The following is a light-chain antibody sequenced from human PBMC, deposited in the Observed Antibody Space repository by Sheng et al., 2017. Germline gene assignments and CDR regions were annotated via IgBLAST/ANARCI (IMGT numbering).Light chain of an antibody. CDR3: ATWDSSLSAGV. CDR2: DDN. V-gene: IGLV1-51*01. Sequence: QSVLTQPPSVSAAPGQKVTISCSGGSSNIGSHYVSWYQHLPGRAPKLLIYDDNQRPSGIPDRFSGSRSGTSATLGISGLQTGDEADYSCATWDSSLSAGVFGGGTKVTVL. CDR1: SSNIGSHY. J-gene: IGLJ3*02.